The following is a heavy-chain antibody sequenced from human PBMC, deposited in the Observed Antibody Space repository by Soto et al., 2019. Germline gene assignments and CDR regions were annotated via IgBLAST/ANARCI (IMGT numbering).Heavy chain of an antibody. D-gene: IGHD4-17*01. CDR2: VSAYNRNT. V-gene: IGHV1-18*01. J-gene: IGHJ4*02. CDR3: ARERHYGPLLY. Sequence: QVQLVQSGVEVKKPGASVKVSCQASGYTFTNYGITWLRQAPGQGLEWMGWVSAYNRNTNYAQRFQDRVTMTTDTSTRTAYMELRNLKSDDTAIYFCARERHYGPLLYWGQGTLVTVSS. CDR1: GYTFTNYG.